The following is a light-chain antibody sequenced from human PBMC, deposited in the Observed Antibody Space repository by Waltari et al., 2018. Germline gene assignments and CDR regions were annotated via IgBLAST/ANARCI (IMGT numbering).Light chain of an antibody. J-gene: IGKJ4*01. V-gene: IGKV1-39*01. CDR2: GAS. Sequence: DIQMTQSPSSLSASVGDRVTISCRASQSINGFLNWYQQKPGKAPALLIYGASNLQSGVPLRFSGSGSGTEFTLTISSLRPEDSATYYCQQTYSSPLTFGGGTKVEI. CDR3: QQTYSSPLT. CDR1: QSINGF.